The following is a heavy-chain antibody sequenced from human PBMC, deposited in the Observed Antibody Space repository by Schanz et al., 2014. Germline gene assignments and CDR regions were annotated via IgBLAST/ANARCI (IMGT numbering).Heavy chain of an antibody. Sequence: QVQLQESGPGLVKASQTLSLTCTVSGGSISSGGYYWSWIRQHPGKGLEWIGFISYSGSTYYNPSLKSRVTISVDTSKNQFSLNLSSATAADTAVYYCARDRGHGDLPGDIWGQGTMVTVSS. CDR1: GGSISSGGYY. D-gene: IGHD4-17*01. J-gene: IGHJ3*02. V-gene: IGHV4-31*03. CDR2: ISYSGST. CDR3: ARDRGHGDLPGDI.